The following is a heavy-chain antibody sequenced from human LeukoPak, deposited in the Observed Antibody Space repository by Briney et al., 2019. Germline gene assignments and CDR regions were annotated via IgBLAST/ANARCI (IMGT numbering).Heavy chain of an antibody. V-gene: IGHV3-48*03. CDR2: ISSSGSTI. Sequence: GGSLRLSCAASGFTFSSYEMNWVRQAPGKGLEWVSYISSSGSTIYYADSVKGRFTISRDNAKNSLYLQMNSLRAEDTAVYYCARVSRGVVVVPYYYYYYYMDVWGKGTTVTVSS. CDR3: ARVSRGVVVVPYYYYYYYMDV. D-gene: IGHD2-2*01. J-gene: IGHJ6*03. CDR1: GFTFSSYE.